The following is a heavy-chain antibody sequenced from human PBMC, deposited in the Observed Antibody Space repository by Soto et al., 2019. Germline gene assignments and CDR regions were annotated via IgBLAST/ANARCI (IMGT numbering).Heavy chain of an antibody. V-gene: IGHV1-69*04. CDR3: ARDSSSSVGGPYYMDV. CDR1: GGTFSSYT. CDR2: IIPILGIA. D-gene: IGHD6-6*01. Sequence: ASVKVSCKASGGTFSSYTISWVRQAPGQGLEWMGRIIPILGIANYAQKFQGRVTITADKSTSTAYMELSSLRSEDTAVYYCARDSSSSVGGPYYMDVWGKGTTVTVSS. J-gene: IGHJ6*03.